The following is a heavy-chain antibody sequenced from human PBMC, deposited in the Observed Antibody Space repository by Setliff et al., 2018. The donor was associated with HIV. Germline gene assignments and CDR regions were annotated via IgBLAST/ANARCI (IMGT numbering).Heavy chain of an antibody. CDR1: GGSINSSSYY. CDR2: IYYSGST. V-gene: IGHV4-39*07. J-gene: IGHJ4*02. CDR3: ARSVPRYCSGGSCYPPLFDY. D-gene: IGHD2-15*01. Sequence: PSETLSLTCTVSGGSINSSSYYWGWIRQPPGKGLEWIGSIYYSGSTYYNPSLKSRVTISLDTSKNQFSLKLSSVTAADTAVYYCARSVPRYCSGGSCYPPLFDYWGQGALVTVSS.